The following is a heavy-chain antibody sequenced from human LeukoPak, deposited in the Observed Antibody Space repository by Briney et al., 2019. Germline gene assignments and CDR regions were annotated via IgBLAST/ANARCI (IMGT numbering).Heavy chain of an antibody. CDR3: AKVSRYSSGWYWFDP. CDR1: EFTFSTYA. J-gene: IGHJ5*02. CDR2: ISGSGGST. D-gene: IGHD6-13*01. V-gene: IGHV3-23*01. Sequence: GGSLRLSCAASEFTFSTYAMSWVRQAPGKGLEWVSGISGSGGSTYYADSVKGRFTISRDNSNNTLYLQMNSLRAEDTAVHYCAKVSRYSSGWYWFDPWGQGTLVTVSS.